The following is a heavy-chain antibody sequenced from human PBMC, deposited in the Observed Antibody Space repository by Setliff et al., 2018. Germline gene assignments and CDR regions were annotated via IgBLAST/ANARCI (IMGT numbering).Heavy chain of an antibody. V-gene: IGHV7-4-1*02. CDR1: GYSFSTYA. J-gene: IGHJ6*03. CDR3: ARASRFATIVWKGDYYMDV. CDR2: INTNTGNP. D-gene: IGHD3-16*02. Sequence: ASVKVSCKAPGYSFSTYAMSWIRQAPGRGLEWMGWINTNTGNPSYAQGFTGRFVFSLDTSVSTAYLQISSLKPEDTAMYYCARASRFATIVWKGDYYMDVWG.